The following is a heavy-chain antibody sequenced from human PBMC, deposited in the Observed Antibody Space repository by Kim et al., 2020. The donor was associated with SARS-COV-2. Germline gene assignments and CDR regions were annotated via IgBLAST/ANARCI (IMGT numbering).Heavy chain of an antibody. Sequence: ASVKVSCKASGYTFTAFPIHWVRQAPGQRLEWMGSINAGDGNTIYSLKFQGRVTFTRDTFANTVYIEVSSLKSEEAAIYYCARAADSGTFYRLPDNWGQGTLVTVSS. CDR1: GYTFTAFP. D-gene: IGHD1-26*01. J-gene: IGHJ4*02. V-gene: IGHV1-3*01. CDR3: ARAADSGTFYRLPDN. CDR2: INAGDGNT.